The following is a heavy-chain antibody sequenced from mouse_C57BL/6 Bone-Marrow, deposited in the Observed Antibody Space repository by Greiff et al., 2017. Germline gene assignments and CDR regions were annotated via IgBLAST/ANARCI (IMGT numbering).Heavy chain of an antibody. CDR3: TTYYYGSSYPAWFAD. CDR1: GFNIKDYY. D-gene: IGHD1-1*01. CDR2: IDPEDGDT. Sequence: VQLQQSGAELVRPGASVKLSCTASGFNIKDYYMHWVKQRPEQGLEWIGRIDPEDGDTEYAPKFQGKATMTADTSANTAYLQLSSLTSEDTAVYYCTTYYYGSSYPAWFADWGQWTLVTVSA. J-gene: IGHJ3*01. V-gene: IGHV14-1*01.